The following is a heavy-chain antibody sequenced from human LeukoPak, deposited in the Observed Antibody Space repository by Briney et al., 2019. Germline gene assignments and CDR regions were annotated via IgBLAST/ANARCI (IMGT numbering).Heavy chain of an antibody. D-gene: IGHD1-26*01. J-gene: IGHJ4*02. Sequence: PSETLSLTCSVSGGSISTYYWNWIRQPPGKGLEWIGYKTYSGITNYNPSLKSRITISIDTSKNQFSLKLSSVTAADTAVYYCARSGDSHVYYFDYWGQGTSVTVSS. CDR2: KTYSGIT. CDR1: GGSISTYY. CDR3: ARSGDSHVYYFDY. V-gene: IGHV4-59*08.